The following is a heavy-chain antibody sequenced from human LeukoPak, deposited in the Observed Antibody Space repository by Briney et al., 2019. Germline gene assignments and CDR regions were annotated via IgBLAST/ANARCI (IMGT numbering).Heavy chain of an antibody. D-gene: IGHD5-24*01. Sequence: SSETLSLTCTVSGGSISRYYWSWIRRPPGKGLEWIGYVSYSGSTNYNPSLKSRVTISVDTSKNQFSLKLSSVTAADTAVYYCARAGPRRDGYNGDYWGQGTLVTVSS. J-gene: IGHJ4*02. CDR2: VSYSGST. V-gene: IGHV4-59*12. CDR3: ARAGPRRDGYNGDY. CDR1: GGSISRYY.